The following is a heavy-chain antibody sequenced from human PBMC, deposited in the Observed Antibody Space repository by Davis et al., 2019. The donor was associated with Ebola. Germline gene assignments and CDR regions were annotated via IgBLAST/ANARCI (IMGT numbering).Heavy chain of an antibody. Sequence: SETLSLTCTVSGGSISSYYWSWIRQPPGKGLEWIGYIYYSGSTNYNPSLKSRVTISVDTSKSQVSLKLSSVTAADTAVYYCARYPGMAAAGTGYYYGMDVWGQGTTVTVSS. CDR2: IYYSGST. J-gene: IGHJ6*02. V-gene: IGHV4-59*08. D-gene: IGHD6-13*01. CDR3: ARYPGMAAAGTGYYYGMDV. CDR1: GGSISSYY.